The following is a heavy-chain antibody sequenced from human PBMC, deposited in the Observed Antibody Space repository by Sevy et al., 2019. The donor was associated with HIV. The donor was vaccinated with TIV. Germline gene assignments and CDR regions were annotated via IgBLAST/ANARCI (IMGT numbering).Heavy chain of an antibody. J-gene: IGHJ6*02. D-gene: IGHD3-3*01. CDR1: GYTFTGYY. Sequence: ASVKVSCKASGYTFTGYYMHWVRQAPGQGLEWMGRINPNSGGTNYAQKFQGRVTRTRDKSISTAYMELSRLRSDDTAVYYCARDLNDYDFWSGYSSYYGMDVWGQGTTVTVSS. CDR2: INPNSGGT. CDR3: ARDLNDYDFWSGYSSYYGMDV. V-gene: IGHV1-2*06.